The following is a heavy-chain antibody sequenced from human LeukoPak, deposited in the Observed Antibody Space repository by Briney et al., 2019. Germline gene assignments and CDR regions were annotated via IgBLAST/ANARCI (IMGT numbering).Heavy chain of an antibody. J-gene: IGHJ4*02. CDR3: TRVGYIDEGIDY. D-gene: IGHD5-24*01. CDR1: GFTFSSYA. CDR2: IKQDGSKK. V-gene: IGHV3-7*04. Sequence: GSLGLSCAASGFTFSSYAMSWVRQAPGKGLEWVANIKQDGSKKSYVDSVKGRFTISRDNAKNSLYLQMNSLRAEDTAIYYCTRVGYIDEGIDYWGQGTLVTVSS.